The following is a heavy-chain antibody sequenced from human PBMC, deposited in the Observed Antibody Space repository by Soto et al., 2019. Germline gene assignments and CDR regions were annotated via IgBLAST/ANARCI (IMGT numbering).Heavy chain of an antibody. Sequence: GGSLRLSCAASGFTFSSYAMSWVRQAPGKGLEWVSAISGSGGSTYYADSVKGRFTISRDNSKNTLYLQMNSLRAEDTAVYYCAKDQGDYYDSSGYDYWGQGTLVTVSS. CDR1: GFTFSSYA. CDR3: AKDQGDYYDSSGYDY. D-gene: IGHD3-22*01. CDR2: ISGSGGST. V-gene: IGHV3-23*01. J-gene: IGHJ4*02.